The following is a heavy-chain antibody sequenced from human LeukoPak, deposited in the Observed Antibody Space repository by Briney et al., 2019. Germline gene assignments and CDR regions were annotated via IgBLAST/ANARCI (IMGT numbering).Heavy chain of an antibody. V-gene: IGHV3-74*03. CDR1: GFTFSSYW. CDR3: AITVDCRATTDCYSYFHH. J-gene: IGHJ1*01. CDR2: ISTDGTYT. Sequence: GGSLRLSCAASGFTFSSYWMHWVRQAPGKGLVWVSRISTDGTYTEYADSVKGRFTISRDNAKDTLYLPVNSLRAEDTAVYYCAITVDCRATTDCYSYFHHWGQGTLVTVSS. D-gene: IGHD2-21*01.